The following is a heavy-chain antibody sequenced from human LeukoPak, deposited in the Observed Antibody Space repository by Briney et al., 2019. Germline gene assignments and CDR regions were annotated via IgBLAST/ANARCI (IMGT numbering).Heavy chain of an antibody. D-gene: IGHD4-11*01. V-gene: IGHV3-30-3*01. Sequence: GGSLRLSCAASGFTFSSYAMHWVRQAPGKGLEWVAVISYDGSNKYYADSVKGRFTISRDNSKNTLYLQMNSLRAEDTAMYYCARGGYSNSAGRVFDFGGQGTLVTAPS. CDR2: ISYDGSNK. J-gene: IGHJ4*02. CDR1: GFTFSSYA. CDR3: ARGGYSNSAGRVFDF.